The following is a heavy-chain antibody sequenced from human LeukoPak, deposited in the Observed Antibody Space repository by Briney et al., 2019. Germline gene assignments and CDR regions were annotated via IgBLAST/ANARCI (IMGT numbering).Heavy chain of an antibody. D-gene: IGHD5-12*01. J-gene: IGHJ4*02. CDR3: APATMTFDH. CDR2: IDPNTGST. V-gene: IGHV1-2*02. CDR1: GYTFTDYS. Sequence: RASVKVSCKASGYTFTDYSMHWVRQAPGQGLEWMGRIDPNTGSTNFAQKFQGRVTMTTDTSMSTAYMELSRLRADDTAVYHCAPATMTFDHWGQGTLVTVSS.